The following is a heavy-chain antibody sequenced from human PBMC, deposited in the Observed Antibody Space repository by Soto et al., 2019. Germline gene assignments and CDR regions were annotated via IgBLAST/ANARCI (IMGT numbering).Heavy chain of an antibody. CDR1: GFTFSSNW. V-gene: IGHV3-7*04. Sequence: EVRLVESGGGLVQPGGSLRLSCAASGFTFSSNWMTWVRQAPGKGLEWVANIKQDGSDKYYVDSVKGRFTISRDNAKDSLYLQMNGLGAEDTAVYYCARGHSYGYGRVLDYWGQGTLVTVSS. D-gene: IGHD5-18*01. CDR3: ARGHSYGYGRVLDY. J-gene: IGHJ4*02. CDR2: IKQDGSDK.